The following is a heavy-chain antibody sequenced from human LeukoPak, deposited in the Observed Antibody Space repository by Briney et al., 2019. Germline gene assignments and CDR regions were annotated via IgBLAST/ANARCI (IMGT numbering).Heavy chain of an antibody. CDR1: GFTFSAYS. V-gene: IGHV3-21*06. D-gene: IGHD3-22*01. Sequence: GGSLRLSCAVSGFTFSAYSMNWVRQAPGKGLEWLSSICSGSRYINYADSVKGRLSISRDNAKNSVFLQMNSLSAEDTAVYYCAKVLIADSYYDSTGAHDGFDMWGQGTMVTVSS. CDR2: ICSGSRYI. J-gene: IGHJ3*02. CDR3: AKVLIADSYYDSTGAHDGFDM.